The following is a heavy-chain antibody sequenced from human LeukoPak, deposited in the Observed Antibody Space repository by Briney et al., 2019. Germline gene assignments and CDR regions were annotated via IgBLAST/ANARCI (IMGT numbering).Heavy chain of an antibody. CDR2: IKQDGSEK. CDR1: GFTFSSYW. D-gene: IGHD3-22*01. V-gene: IGHV3-7*01. CDR3: ARDRTYYYESSGP. Sequence: GGSLRLSCAASGFTFSSYWMTWVRQAPGKGREWVANIKQDGSEKYYVDSVKGRFTISRDNAKNSLYLQMNSLRAEDTAVYYCARDRTYYYESSGPWGQGTLVTVSS. J-gene: IGHJ5*02.